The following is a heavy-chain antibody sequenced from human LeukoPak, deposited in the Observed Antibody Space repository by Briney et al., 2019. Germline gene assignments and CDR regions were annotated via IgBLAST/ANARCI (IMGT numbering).Heavy chain of an antibody. CDR3: AKDGGVAPTGYGLDV. CDR1: GFTFDDYA. J-gene: IGHJ6*02. Sequence: GRSLGLYCAASGFTFDDYAMHWVRQAPGKGLEWVSGISWSSGSIGYADSVKGRFTISRDNAKNSLYLQMNSLRAEDTALYYCAKDGGVAPTGYGLDVWGQGTTVTVSS. V-gene: IGHV3-9*01. CDR2: ISWSSGSI. D-gene: IGHD2-15*01.